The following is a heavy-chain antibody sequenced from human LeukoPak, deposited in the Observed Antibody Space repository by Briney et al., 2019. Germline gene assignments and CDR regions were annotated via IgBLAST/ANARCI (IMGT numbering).Heavy chain of an antibody. V-gene: IGHV4-59*01. J-gene: IGHJ5*02. CDR1: GASISSYY. D-gene: IGHD3-22*01. CDR3: ARHRYYYDSSGYYYQP. CDR2: IYYSGST. Sequence: KPSETLSLTCTVSGASISSYYWSWIRQPPGKGLEWIGYIYYSGSTNHNPSLQSRVTISVGTSKNQFSLRLSSVTAADTAVYYCARHRYYYDSSGYYYQPWGQGTLVTVSS.